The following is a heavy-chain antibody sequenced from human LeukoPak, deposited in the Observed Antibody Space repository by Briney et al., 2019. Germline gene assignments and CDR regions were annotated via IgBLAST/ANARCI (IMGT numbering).Heavy chain of an antibody. CDR2: IYSGGST. V-gene: IGHV3-53*05. CDR3: AKDSGEWLRLVAFYFDY. J-gene: IGHJ4*02. D-gene: IGHD5-12*01. CDR1: GFTVSSNY. Sequence: PGGSLRLSCAASGFTVSSNYMSWVRQAPGKGLEWVSVIYSGGSTYYADSVKGRFTISRDNSKNTLYLQMNSLRAEDTAVYYCAKDSGEWLRLVAFYFDYWGQGTLVTVSS.